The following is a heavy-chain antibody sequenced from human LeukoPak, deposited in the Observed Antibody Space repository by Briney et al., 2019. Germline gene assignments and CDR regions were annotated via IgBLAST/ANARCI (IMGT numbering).Heavy chain of an antibody. J-gene: IGHJ4*02. Sequence: GASVKVSCKASGYTFTSYYMHWVRQAPGQGLEWMGWINPNSGGTNYAQKFQGRVTMTRDTSISTAYMELSRLRSDDTAVYYCARDLEDRSGSYFNYWGQGTLVTVSS. CDR1: GYTFTSYY. D-gene: IGHD1-26*01. V-gene: IGHV1-2*02. CDR3: ARDLEDRSGSYFNY. CDR2: INPNSGGT.